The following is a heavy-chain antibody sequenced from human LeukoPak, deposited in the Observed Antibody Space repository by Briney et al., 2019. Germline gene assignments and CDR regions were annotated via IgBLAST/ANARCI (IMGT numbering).Heavy chain of an antibody. J-gene: IGHJ4*02. Sequence: SVKVSCKASGGTFSSYAISWVRQAPGQGLEWMGRIIPILGIANYAQKFQGRVTITADKSTSTAYMELSSLRSEDTAVYYCARSPGNYYGSGSYEEHWGEGTLVTVSS. CDR1: GGTFSSYA. D-gene: IGHD3-10*01. CDR3: ARSPGNYYGSGSYEEH. V-gene: IGHV1-69*04. CDR2: IIPILGIA.